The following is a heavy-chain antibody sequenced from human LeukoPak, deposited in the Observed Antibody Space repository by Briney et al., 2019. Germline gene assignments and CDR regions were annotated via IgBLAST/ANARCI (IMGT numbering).Heavy chain of an antibody. Sequence: GGSLRLSCAASGYTFSSYWMSWVRQAPGKGLEWVVNINKDGGEKYYVDSVKGRFTISRDNAKNSLFLQMNSLRAEDTAVYYCARESVVGGMDVWGQGTTVTVSS. V-gene: IGHV3-7*01. J-gene: IGHJ6*02. CDR1: GYTFSSYW. CDR2: INKDGGEK. D-gene: IGHD2-15*01. CDR3: ARESVVGGMDV.